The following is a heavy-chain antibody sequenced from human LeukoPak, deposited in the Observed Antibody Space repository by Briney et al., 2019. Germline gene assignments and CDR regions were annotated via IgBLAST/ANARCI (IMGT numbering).Heavy chain of an antibody. CDR1: GGSISSRSYY. CDR3: ARGEKVPDYFDY. CDR2: ISDSGNT. D-gene: IGHD3-16*01. Sequence: SETLSLTCTVSGGSISSRSYYWGWIRQPPGKGLEWIGKISDSGNTYYSPSLRSRVTISIDMSKNQFSLKLSSVTATDTAVYYCARGEKVPDYFDYWGQGTLVTVSS. V-gene: IGHV4-39*01. J-gene: IGHJ4*02.